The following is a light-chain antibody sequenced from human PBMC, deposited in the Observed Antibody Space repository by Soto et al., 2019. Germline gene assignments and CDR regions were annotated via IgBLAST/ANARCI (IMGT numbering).Light chain of an antibody. CDR3: QQRSNWPLT. Sequence: EIVLTQSPATLSLSPGERATLSCRASQSIRNYLAWYQQKPGQSPRLLIYDASNRATDVPARFSSSGSGTDFTLSISSLEPEDFAVYFCQQRSNWPLTFGPGTKVDIK. V-gene: IGKV3-11*01. CDR1: QSIRNY. CDR2: DAS. J-gene: IGKJ3*01.